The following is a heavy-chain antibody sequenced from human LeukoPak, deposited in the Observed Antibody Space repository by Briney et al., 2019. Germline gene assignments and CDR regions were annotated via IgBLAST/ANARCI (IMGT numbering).Heavy chain of an antibody. V-gene: IGHV3-9*01. Sequence: PGGSLRLSCAASGFTFSSYWMHWVRQAPGKGLEWVSGISWNSGSIGYADSVKGRFTISRDNAKNSLYLQMNSLRAEDTALYYCAKASYYDHAFDIWGQGTMVTVSS. CDR2: ISWNSGSI. CDR1: GFTFSSYW. J-gene: IGHJ3*02. D-gene: IGHD3-22*01. CDR3: AKASYYDHAFDI.